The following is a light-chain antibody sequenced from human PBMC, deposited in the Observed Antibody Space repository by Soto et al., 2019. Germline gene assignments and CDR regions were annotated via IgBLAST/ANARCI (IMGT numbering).Light chain of an antibody. CDR3: QQYNAWPPWT. J-gene: IGKJ1*01. Sequence: EIVMTQSPATLSVSPGEGTTLSCRASQSVNSALAWYQQKPGQAPRLLIYSASTRATGVPARFSGSGSGTEFTLTISSLQSEDFAVYFCQQYNAWPPWTFGQGTKVELK. CDR1: QSVNSA. V-gene: IGKV3-15*01. CDR2: SAS.